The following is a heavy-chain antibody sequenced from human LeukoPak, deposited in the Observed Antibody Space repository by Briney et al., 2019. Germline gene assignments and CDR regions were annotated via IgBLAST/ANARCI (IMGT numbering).Heavy chain of an antibody. CDR2: IYPGDSDT. J-gene: IGHJ2*01. CDR1: GYSFTSYW. V-gene: IGHV5-51*01. Sequence: GESLEISCKGSGYSFTSYWIGWVRQVPGKGLEWMGIIYPGDSDTRYSPSFQGQVTISADKSISTAYLQWSSLKASDTAMYYCARSDSSGWALGYFDLWGRGTLVTVSS. CDR3: ARSDSSGWALGYFDL. D-gene: IGHD6-19*01.